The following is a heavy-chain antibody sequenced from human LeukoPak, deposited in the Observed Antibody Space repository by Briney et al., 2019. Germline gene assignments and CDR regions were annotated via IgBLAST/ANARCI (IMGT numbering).Heavy chain of an antibody. J-gene: IGHJ4*02. CDR2: ILPGDSDT. Sequence: GESLKISCKGSGYSFSNYWIGWVRQMPGKGLEWVGIILPGDSDTRYSPSFRGQVSFSADKSSSTAYLQWSSLKASDSAMYYCARGLATIDYWGQGTLVTVSS. CDR3: ARGLATIDY. CDR1: GYSFSNYW. V-gene: IGHV5-51*01. D-gene: IGHD5-12*01.